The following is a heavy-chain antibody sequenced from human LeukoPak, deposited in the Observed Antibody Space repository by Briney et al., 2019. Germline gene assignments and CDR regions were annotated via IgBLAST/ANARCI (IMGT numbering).Heavy chain of an antibody. CDR3: AKTADSSGWYYFDY. Sequence: GGSLRLSCAASGFTFSSYAMHWVRQAPGKGLGWVAVISYDGSNKYYADSVKGRFTISRDNSKNALYLQMSSLRAEDTAVYYCAKTADSSGWYYFDYWGQGTLVTVSS. D-gene: IGHD6-19*01. CDR2: ISYDGSNK. J-gene: IGHJ4*02. CDR1: GFTFSSYA. V-gene: IGHV3-30*14.